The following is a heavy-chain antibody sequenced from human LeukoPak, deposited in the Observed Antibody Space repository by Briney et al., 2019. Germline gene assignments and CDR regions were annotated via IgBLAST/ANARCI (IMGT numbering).Heavy chain of an antibody. D-gene: IGHD2-15*01. Sequence: GGSLRLSCAASGFTFSSYAMHWVRQAPGKGLEWVAVISHDETNKYYTDSVKGRFTISRDNSKNTLYLQMNSLRTEDTAVYYCAREYMKGGHCSGGRCYSVNYWGQGTLVTVSS. J-gene: IGHJ4*02. CDR3: AREYMKGGHCSGGRCYSVNY. V-gene: IGHV3-30*04. CDR2: ISHDETNK. CDR1: GFTFSSYA.